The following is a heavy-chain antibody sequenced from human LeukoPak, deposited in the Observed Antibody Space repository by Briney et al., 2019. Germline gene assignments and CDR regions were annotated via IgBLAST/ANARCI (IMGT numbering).Heavy chain of an antibody. V-gene: IGHV1-69*05. CDR1: GYTFTGYY. J-gene: IGHJ6*03. CDR2: IIPIFGTA. Sequence: SVKVSCKASGYTFTGYYMHWVRQAPGQGLEWMGGIIPIFGTANYAQKFQGRVAITTDESTSTAYMELSSLRSGDTAVYYCARIRIDSSGLVGGYYYYYYMDVWGKGTTVTVSS. CDR3: ARIRIDSSGLVGGYYYYYYMDV. D-gene: IGHD6-25*01.